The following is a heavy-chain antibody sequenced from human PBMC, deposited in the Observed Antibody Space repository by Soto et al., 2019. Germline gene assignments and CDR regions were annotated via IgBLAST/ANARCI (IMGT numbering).Heavy chain of an antibody. CDR2: ILPIFDTP. CDR3: TRSIGSGGVIGGFDY. CDR1: GGTFSTYA. J-gene: IGHJ4*02. D-gene: IGHD3-16*02. Sequence: QVQLVQSETEVKKPGSAVKVSCKASGGTFSTYAMNWVRQAPGQGLEWMGGILPIFDTPRYAQKFQGRVMITVDESTTTAYMELSSLRSDDTAVYYCTRSIGSGGVIGGFDYWGQGTLVTVSS. V-gene: IGHV1-69*01.